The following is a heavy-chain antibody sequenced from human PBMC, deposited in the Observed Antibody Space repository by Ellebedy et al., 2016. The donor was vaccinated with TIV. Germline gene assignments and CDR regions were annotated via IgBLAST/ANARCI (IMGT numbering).Heavy chain of an antibody. CDR2: IYYSGST. J-gene: IGHJ6*02. CDR3: ARAPVVATLNYYYYYGMDV. V-gene: IGHV4-59*01. CDR1: GGSISSYY. D-gene: IGHD5-12*01. Sequence: SETLSLTXTVSGGSISSYYWSWIRQPPGKGLEWIGYIYYSGSTNYNPSLKSRVTISVDTSKNQFSLKLSSVTAADTAVYYCARAPVVATLNYYYYYGMDVWGQGTRSPSP.